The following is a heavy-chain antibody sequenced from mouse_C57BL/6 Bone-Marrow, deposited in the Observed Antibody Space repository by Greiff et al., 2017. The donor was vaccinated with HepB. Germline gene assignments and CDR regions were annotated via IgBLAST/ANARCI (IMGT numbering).Heavy chain of an antibody. CDR1: GYTITSYW. D-gene: IGHD1-2*01. CDR3: AIRLLRPALYFDD. CDR2: IHPSDSAT. Sequence: QVQLQQPGAELVKPGASVKVSCKASGYTITSYWMHWVKQSPGQGLEWIGRIHPSDSATNYNQKLKSKATLTVDKSSSTAYMQLSSLTSDDSAVYYCAIRLLRPALYFDDWGQGTTLTVSS. J-gene: IGHJ2*01. V-gene: IGHV1-74*01.